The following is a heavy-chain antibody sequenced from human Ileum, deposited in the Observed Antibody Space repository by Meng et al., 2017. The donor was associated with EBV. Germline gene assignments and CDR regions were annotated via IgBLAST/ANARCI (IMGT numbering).Heavy chain of an antibody. D-gene: IGHD3-22*01. V-gene: IGHV4-4*02. J-gene: IGHJ5*02. Sequence: QVQLQESGPRLVKPSGTVSLTCAVSGGSIISSKWWSWVRQSPGTGLEWIGEIYHHGTTNYNPSLKSRVTISVDTSKNKFFLNLTSLTAADTAVYYCARLDSSGYYSGGWFDPWGQGILVTVSS. CDR2: IYHHGTT. CDR3: ARLDSSGYYSGGWFDP. CDR1: GGSIISSKW.